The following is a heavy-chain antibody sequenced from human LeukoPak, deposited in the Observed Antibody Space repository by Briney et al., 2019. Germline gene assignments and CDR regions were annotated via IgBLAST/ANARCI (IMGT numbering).Heavy chain of an antibody. Sequence: ASVKLSCKASGYTFTDYYIHWVRQAPGQGLEWMGWINPNSGVTNYAQKFQGRVTMTGDTSISTAYMELSGLRSDDTAVYYCARDIWNLRIIYCWGQGTLVTVSS. D-gene: IGHD1-1*01. CDR1: GYTFTDYY. J-gene: IGHJ4*02. V-gene: IGHV1-2*02. CDR3: ARDIWNLRIIYC. CDR2: INPNSGVT.